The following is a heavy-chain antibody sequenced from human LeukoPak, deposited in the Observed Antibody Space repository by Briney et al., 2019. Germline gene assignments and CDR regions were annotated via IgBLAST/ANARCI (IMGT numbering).Heavy chain of an antibody. CDR3: AKDISRNFVVVPAADY. CDR1: GFTFDDYA. Sequence: GGSLRLSCAASGFTFDDYAMHWVRQPPGKSLEWVSLISGDGGSTYYADSVKGRFTVSRDNSKNSLYLQMNSLRTEDTALYYCAKDISRNFVVVPAADYWGQGTLLTDSS. J-gene: IGHJ4*02. V-gene: IGHV3-43*02. D-gene: IGHD2-2*01. CDR2: ISGDGGST.